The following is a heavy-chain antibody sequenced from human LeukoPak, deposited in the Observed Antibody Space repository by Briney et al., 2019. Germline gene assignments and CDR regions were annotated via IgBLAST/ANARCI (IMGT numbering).Heavy chain of an antibody. V-gene: IGHV3-30*18. J-gene: IGHJ4*02. CDR1: GFTFSSYG. Sequence: GRSLRLSCAASGFTFSSYGMHWVRQAPGKGPEWVAVISYDGSNKYYADPVKGRFTISRDNSKNTLYLQMNSLRVEDTAVYYCAKDVRALNNYGSGSSGFYWGQGTLVTVSS. CDR3: AKDVRALNNYGSGSSGFY. D-gene: IGHD3-10*01. CDR2: ISYDGSNK.